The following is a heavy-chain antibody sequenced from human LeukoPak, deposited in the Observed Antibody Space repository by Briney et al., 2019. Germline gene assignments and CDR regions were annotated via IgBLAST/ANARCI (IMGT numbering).Heavy chain of an antibody. CDR1: GFTFSNYG. Sequence: GGSLRLSCAASGFTFSNYGIHWVRQAPGKGLEWVSSISSSSSYIYYADSVKGRFTISRDNAKNSLYLQMNSLRAEDTAVYYCAREVRYSSGLYYFDYWGQGTLVTVSS. CDR3: AREVRYSSGLYYFDY. D-gene: IGHD6-19*01. J-gene: IGHJ4*02. V-gene: IGHV3-21*01. CDR2: ISSSSSYI.